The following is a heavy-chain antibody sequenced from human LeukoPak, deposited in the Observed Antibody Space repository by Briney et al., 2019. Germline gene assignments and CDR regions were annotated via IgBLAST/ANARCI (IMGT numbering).Heavy chain of an antibody. CDR3: ARDRDIILIGHGMDV. V-gene: IGHV3-23*01. D-gene: IGHD3/OR15-3a*01. Sequence: GGSLRLSCAASGFSVSSNYMSWVRQAPGKGLEWVSTIGGAGGSTNFADSVRGRFSISRDNSNNTLFLHMTNLRAEDTAVYYCARDRDIILIGHGMDVWGQGTTVTVSS. CDR2: IGGAGGST. CDR1: GFSVSSNY. J-gene: IGHJ6*02.